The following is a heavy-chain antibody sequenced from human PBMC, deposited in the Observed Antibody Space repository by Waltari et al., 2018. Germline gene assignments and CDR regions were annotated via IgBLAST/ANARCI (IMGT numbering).Heavy chain of an antibody. D-gene: IGHD2-21*01. V-gene: IGHV1-8*01. J-gene: IGHJ6*03. Sequence: QVQLVQSGAEVKKPGASVKVSCKASGYTFTSYDINWVRQATGQGLEWMGWMNPNSGNTGYAQKFQGRVTMTRNTSISTAYMELSSLRSEDTAVYYCARELPYCGGDCYYYYYYMDVWGKGTTVTVSS. CDR1: GYTFTSYD. CDR3: ARELPYCGGDCYYYYYYMDV. CDR2: MNPNSGNT.